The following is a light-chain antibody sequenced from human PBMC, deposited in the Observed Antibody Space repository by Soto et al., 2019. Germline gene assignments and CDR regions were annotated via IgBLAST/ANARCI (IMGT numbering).Light chain of an antibody. V-gene: IGKV1-5*03. J-gene: IGKJ2*01. CDR1: QSISSW. CDR3: QQYNSYSYT. Sequence: DIQMTQSPSTLSASVGDRVTITCRASQSISSWLAWYQQKPGKAPKLLIYQASSLESGVPSRCSGSGSGTEFTITISSLQPDDFATYYCQQYNSYSYTFGQGTKLEIK. CDR2: QAS.